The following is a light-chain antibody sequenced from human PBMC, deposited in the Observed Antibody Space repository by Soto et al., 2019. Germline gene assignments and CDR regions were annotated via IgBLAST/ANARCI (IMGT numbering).Light chain of an antibody. Sequence: QSVLTQPASVSGSPGQSITISCTGTSSDVGSYNLVSWYQQHPGKAPKLMIYEGSKRPSGVSNRFSGSKSGNTASLTTSGLQAEDEADYYCCSYAGSSTYVVFGGGTKVTVL. CDR1: SSDVGSYNL. CDR3: CSYAGSSTYVV. CDR2: EGS. V-gene: IGLV2-23*01. J-gene: IGLJ2*01.